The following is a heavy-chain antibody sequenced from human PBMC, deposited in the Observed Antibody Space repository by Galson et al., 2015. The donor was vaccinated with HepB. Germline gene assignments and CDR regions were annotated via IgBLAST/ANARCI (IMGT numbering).Heavy chain of an antibody. J-gene: IGHJ4*02. D-gene: IGHD6-13*01. V-gene: IGHV3-7*03. CDR3: ARSRIGAAAGTFDY. CDR1: GFTFSTYR. Sequence: SLRLSCAVSGFTFSTYRMSWVRQAPGKGLEWVANIKLDGSERNHVDSVKGRFTISRDNAKNSLFLQMNSLRVEDTAVYYCARSRIGAAAGTFDYWGRGTLVTVSS. CDR2: IKLDGSER.